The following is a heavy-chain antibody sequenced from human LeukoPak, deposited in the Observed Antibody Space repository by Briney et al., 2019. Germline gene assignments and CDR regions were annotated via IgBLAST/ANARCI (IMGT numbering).Heavy chain of an antibody. CDR3: ARGLRQWLAFDAFDI. J-gene: IGHJ3*02. CDR1: GGSISNYY. CDR2: IYYSGCT. Sequence: SETLSLTCTVSGGSISNYYWSWIRQPPGKGLEWIGYIYYSGCTNYNPSLKSRVTISVDTSKNQFSLKLSSVTAADTAVYYCARGLRQWLAFDAFDIWGQGTVVTVSS. V-gene: IGHV4-59*01. D-gene: IGHD6-19*01.